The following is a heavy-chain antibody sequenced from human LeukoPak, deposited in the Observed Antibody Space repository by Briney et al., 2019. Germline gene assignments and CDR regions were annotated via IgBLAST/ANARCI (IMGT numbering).Heavy chain of an antibody. Sequence: GASVKVSCKASGGTFSSYAISWVRQAPGQGLEWMGGIIPIFGTANYAQKFQGRVTITADESTSTAYMELSSLRSEDTAVYYCARAPGGITFWGVIVPFDYWGQGTLVTVSS. V-gene: IGHV1-69*13. CDR2: IIPIFGTA. J-gene: IGHJ4*02. CDR1: GGTFSSYA. CDR3: ARAPGGITFWGVIVPFDY. D-gene: IGHD3-16*02.